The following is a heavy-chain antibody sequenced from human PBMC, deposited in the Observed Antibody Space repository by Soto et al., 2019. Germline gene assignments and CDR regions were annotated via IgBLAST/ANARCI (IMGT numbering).Heavy chain of an antibody. D-gene: IGHD3-10*01. J-gene: IGHJ4*02. CDR3: ARHKPYGSTYFDY. CDR2: IYYSGST. Sequence: PSETLSLTCTVSGGSISSYYWSWIRQPPGKGLEWIGYIYYSGSTNYNPSLKSRVTISVDTSKNQFSLKLSSVTAADTAVYYCARHKPYGSTYFDYWGQGTLVTVSS. V-gene: IGHV4-59*08. CDR1: GGSISSYY.